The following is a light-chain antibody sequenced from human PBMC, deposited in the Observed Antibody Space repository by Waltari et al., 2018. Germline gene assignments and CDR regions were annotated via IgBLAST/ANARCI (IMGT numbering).Light chain of an antibody. CDR3: QQYNNWPGT. V-gene: IGKV3-15*01. CDR2: GAS. Sequence: EIVMTQSPATLSVSPGARANLSCRASQSVSSNLAWYQQKPGQAPRLLIYGASTRATGIPARFRSSGSGTECTLTISSLQSEDFAVYYCQQYNNWPGTFGQGTKLEIK. J-gene: IGKJ2*02. CDR1: QSVSSN.